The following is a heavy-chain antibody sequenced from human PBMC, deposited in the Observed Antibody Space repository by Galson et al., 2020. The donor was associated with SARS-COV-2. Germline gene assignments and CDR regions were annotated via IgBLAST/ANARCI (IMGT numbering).Heavy chain of an antibody. Sequence: TGGSLRLSCAASGFTFDDYAMHWVRQAPGKGLEWVSGISWNSGSIGYADSVKGRFTISRDNAKNSLYLQMNSLRAEDTALYYCAGVGGMDVWGQGTTVTVSS. CDR3: AGVGGMDV. CDR1: GFTFDDYA. D-gene: IGHD3-3*01. CDR2: ISWNSGSI. J-gene: IGHJ6*02. V-gene: IGHV3-9*01.